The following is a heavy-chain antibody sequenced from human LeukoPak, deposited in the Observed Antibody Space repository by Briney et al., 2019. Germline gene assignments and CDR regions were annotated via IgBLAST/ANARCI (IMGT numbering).Heavy chain of an antibody. CDR3: ARRYYDFWSGYYTFFDY. V-gene: IGHV4-38-2*01. D-gene: IGHD3-3*01. Sequence: PSETLFLTCAVSGYSISSGYYWGWLRQPPGKGLEWIGSIYHSGSTYYNPSLKSRATISVDTSKNQFSLKLSSVTAADTAVYYCARRYYDFWSGYYTFFDYWGQGTLVTVSS. J-gene: IGHJ4*02. CDR1: GYSISSGYY. CDR2: IYHSGST.